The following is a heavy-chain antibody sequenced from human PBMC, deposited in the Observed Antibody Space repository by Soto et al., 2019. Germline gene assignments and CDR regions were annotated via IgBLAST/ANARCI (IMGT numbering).Heavy chain of an antibody. CDR1: GGTFSSYA. V-gene: IGHV1-69*01. CDR2: IIPIFGTA. Sequence: QVQLVQSGAEVKKPGSSVKVSCKASGGTFSSYAISWVRQAPGQGLEWMGGIIPIFGTANYAQKFQGRVTITADESTSTAYMELSSLRSEDTAVYYCARDTGVGVVVPAAPYYYYYGMDVWGQGTTVTVSS. J-gene: IGHJ6*02. CDR3: ARDTGVGVVVPAAPYYYYYGMDV. D-gene: IGHD2-2*01.